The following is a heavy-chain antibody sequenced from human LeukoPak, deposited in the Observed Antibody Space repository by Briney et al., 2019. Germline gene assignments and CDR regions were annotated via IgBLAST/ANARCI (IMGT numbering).Heavy chain of an antibody. J-gene: IGHJ6*03. CDR3: AREPSSGWSYYYYYYMDV. CDR1: GDSVSSNSAA. Sequence: TSQTLSLTCAISGDSVSSNSAAWNWIRQSPSRGLEWLGRTYYRSKWYNDYAVSVKSRITINPDTSKNQFSLQLNSVTPEDTAVYYCAREPSSGWSYYYYYYMDVWGKGTTVTVSS. CDR2: TYYRSKWYN. V-gene: IGHV6-1*01. D-gene: IGHD6-19*01.